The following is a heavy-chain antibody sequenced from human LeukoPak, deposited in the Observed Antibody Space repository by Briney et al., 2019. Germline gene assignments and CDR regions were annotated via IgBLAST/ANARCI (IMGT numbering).Heavy chain of an antibody. D-gene: IGHD6-19*01. V-gene: IGHV3-30*18. Sequence: GGSLRLSCAASGFTFSSYGMHWVRQAPGKGLEWVAVIPYDGSNKYYADSVKGRFTISRDNSKNTLYLQMNSLRAEDTAVYYCAKSKDSGWYWDYYYYYGMDVWGQGTTVTVSS. CDR1: GFTFSSYG. CDR2: IPYDGSNK. J-gene: IGHJ6*02. CDR3: AKSKDSGWYWDYYYYYGMDV.